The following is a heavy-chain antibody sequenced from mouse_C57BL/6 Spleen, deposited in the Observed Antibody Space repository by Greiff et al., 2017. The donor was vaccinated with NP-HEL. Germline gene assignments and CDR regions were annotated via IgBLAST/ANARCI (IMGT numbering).Heavy chain of an antibody. Sequence: QVQLQQSGAELARPGASVKLSCKASGYTFTSYGISWVKQRTGQGLEWIGEIYPRSGNTYYNEKFKGKATLTADKSSSTAYMELRSLTSEDSAVYFCAREGGHGSGYYYFDYWGQGTTLTVSS. V-gene: IGHV1-81*01. CDR1: GYTFTSYG. D-gene: IGHD3-2*02. CDR2: IYPRSGNT. CDR3: AREGGHGSGYYYFDY. J-gene: IGHJ2*01.